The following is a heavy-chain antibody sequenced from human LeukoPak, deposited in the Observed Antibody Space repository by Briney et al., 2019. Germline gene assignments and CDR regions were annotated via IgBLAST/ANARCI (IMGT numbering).Heavy chain of an antibody. Sequence: ASVKVSCKASGYTFTGYYIHWVRQAPGQGLEWMGWISPHSGATSYAQKFQGRVTMTEDTSTDTAYMELSSLRSDDTAVYYCARALYHTFDYWGQGTLVTVSS. D-gene: IGHD2-2*01. V-gene: IGHV1-2*02. CDR3: ARALYHTFDY. J-gene: IGHJ4*02. CDR1: GYTFTGYY. CDR2: ISPHSGAT.